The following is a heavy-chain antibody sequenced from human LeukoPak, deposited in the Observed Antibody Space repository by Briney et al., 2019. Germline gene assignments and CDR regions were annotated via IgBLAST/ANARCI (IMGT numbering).Heavy chain of an antibody. CDR1: GGSISRYY. CDR2: IYYSGST. CDR3: ASWGIAAAGYYYYYYMDV. D-gene: IGHD6-13*01. J-gene: IGHJ6*03. Sequence: SETLSLTCTVSGGSISRYYWSWIRQPPGKRLEWIGYIYYSGSTHYNPSLKSRVTISVDTSKNQFSLKLSSVTAADTAVYYCASWGIAAAGYYYYYYMDVWGKGTTVTVSS. V-gene: IGHV4-59*01.